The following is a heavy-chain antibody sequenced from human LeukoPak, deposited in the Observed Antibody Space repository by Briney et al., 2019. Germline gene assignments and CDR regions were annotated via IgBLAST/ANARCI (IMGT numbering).Heavy chain of an antibody. Sequence: SETLSLTCAVSGGSISSGDYSWSWIRQPPGKGLEWIGYIYHSGRTFYNPSLKSRVTISVDTSKNQISLEVTSVTAADTAVYYCARDGGYGHYDYWGQGILVTVSS. CDR2: IYHSGRT. CDR1: GGSISSGDYS. D-gene: IGHD5-18*01. J-gene: IGHJ4*02. CDR3: ARDGGYGHYDY. V-gene: IGHV4-30-2*01.